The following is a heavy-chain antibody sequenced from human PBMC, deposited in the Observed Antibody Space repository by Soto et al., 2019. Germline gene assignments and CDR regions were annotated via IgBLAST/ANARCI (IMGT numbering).Heavy chain of an antibody. CDR2: IYYSGST. Sequence: PSETLSLTCTVSGGSISSYYWSWIRQPPGKGLEWIGYIYYSGSTNYNPSLKSRVTISVDTSKNQFSLKLSSVTAADTAVYYCARRETYYYDSSGYYANWFDPWGQGTLVTVSS. CDR3: ARRETYYYDSSGYYANWFDP. D-gene: IGHD3-22*01. V-gene: IGHV4-59*08. J-gene: IGHJ5*02. CDR1: GGSISSYY.